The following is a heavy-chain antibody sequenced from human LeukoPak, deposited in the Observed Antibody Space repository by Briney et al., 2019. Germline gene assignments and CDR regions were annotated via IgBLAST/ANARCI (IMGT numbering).Heavy chain of an antibody. Sequence: ASVKVSCKASGYTFTTYATHWVRQAPGQRLEWMGWINAGNGYTKSSQRFQGRVTFTRDTSASTAYMELSSLRSEDTAVYYCARGYDGSGFYYFDYWGQGTLVTVSS. CDR1: GYTFTTYA. CDR2: INAGNGYT. D-gene: IGHD3-22*01. J-gene: IGHJ4*02. V-gene: IGHV1-3*01. CDR3: ARGYDGSGFYYFDY.